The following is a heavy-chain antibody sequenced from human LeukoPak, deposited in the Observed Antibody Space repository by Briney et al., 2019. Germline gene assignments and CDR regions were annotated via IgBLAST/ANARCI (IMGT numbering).Heavy chain of an antibody. CDR2: IIPIFGTA. J-gene: IGHJ4*02. V-gene: IGHV1-69*13. D-gene: IGHD2-8*01. CDR1: GGTFSSYA. CDR3: ARAGVVLMVYATDFDY. Sequence: ASVKVSCKASGGTFSSYAISWVRQAPGQGLEWMGGIIPIFGTANYARKFQGRVKITADESTSTAYMELSSLRSEDTAVYYCARAGVVLMVYATDFDYWGQGTLVTVSS.